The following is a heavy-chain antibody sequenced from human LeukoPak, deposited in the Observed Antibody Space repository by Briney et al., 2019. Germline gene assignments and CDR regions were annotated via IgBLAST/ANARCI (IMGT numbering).Heavy chain of an antibody. Sequence: SETLSLTCAVYGGSFSGYYWSWIRQPPGKGLEWIGEINHSGSTNYNPSLKSRITISVDTSKNQLSLKLSSVTAADTAVYYCASLKVRGFYYYGMDVWGQGTTVTVSS. CDR2: INHSGST. CDR1: GGSFSGYY. D-gene: IGHD3-10*01. CDR3: ASLKVRGFYYYGMDV. V-gene: IGHV4-34*01. J-gene: IGHJ6*02.